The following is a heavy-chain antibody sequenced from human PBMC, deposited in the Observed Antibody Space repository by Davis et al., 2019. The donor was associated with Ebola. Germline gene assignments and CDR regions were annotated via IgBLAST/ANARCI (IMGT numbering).Heavy chain of an antibody. CDR1: GFIVSSNY. Sequence: PGGSLRLSCAASGFIVSSNYMSWVRQAPGKGLEWVSVIYSGGSTYYADSVKGRFTISRGNSKNTLYLQMNSLRVEDTAVYYCAREGYREHYGMDVWGQGTTVTVSS. J-gene: IGHJ6*02. CDR3: AREGYREHYGMDV. V-gene: IGHV3-53*01. CDR2: IYSGGST. D-gene: IGHD5-12*01.